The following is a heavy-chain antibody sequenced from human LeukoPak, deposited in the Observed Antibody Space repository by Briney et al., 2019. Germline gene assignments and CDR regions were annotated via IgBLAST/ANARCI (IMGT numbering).Heavy chain of an antibody. D-gene: IGHD3-10*01. CDR2: IYHSGST. CDR3: ARETAWFGELLYNWFDP. J-gene: IGHJ5*02. V-gene: IGHV4-38-2*02. CDR1: GYSISSGYY. Sequence: PSETLSLTCTVSGYSISSGYYWGWIRQPPGKGLAWIGSIYHSGSTYYNPSLKSRVTISVDTSKNQFSLKLSSVTAADTAVYYCARETAWFGELLYNWFDPWGQGTLVTVSS.